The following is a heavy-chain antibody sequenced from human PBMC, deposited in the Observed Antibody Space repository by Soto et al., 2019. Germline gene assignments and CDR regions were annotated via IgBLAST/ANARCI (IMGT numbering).Heavy chain of an antibody. V-gene: IGHV1-69*13. CDR3: ARVVPTCVYYFDY. D-gene: IGHD6-6*01. Sequence: PVKVSCKSSGGNCSSYATSCVRQAPGQGLEWMGGIIPIFGTANYAQKLQGTVTITADESTSTACRGLGSLGSEDTAVYHCARVVPTCVYYFDYWGQGTV. CDR1: GGNCSSYA. CDR2: IIPIFGTA. J-gene: IGHJ4*02.